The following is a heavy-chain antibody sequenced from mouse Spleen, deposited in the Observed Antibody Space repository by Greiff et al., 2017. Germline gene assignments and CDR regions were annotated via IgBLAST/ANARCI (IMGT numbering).Heavy chain of an antibody. Sequence: EVMLVESGGGLVQPGGSRKLSCAASGFTFSSFGMHWVRQAPEKGLEWVAYISSGSSTIYYADTVKGRFTISRDNPKNTLFLQMTSLRSEDTAMYYCARSDYGYGAYWGQGTLVTVSA. D-gene: IGHD2-2*01. V-gene: IGHV5-17*02. CDR1: GFTFSSFG. CDR3: ARSDYGYGAY. J-gene: IGHJ3*01. CDR2: ISSGSSTI.